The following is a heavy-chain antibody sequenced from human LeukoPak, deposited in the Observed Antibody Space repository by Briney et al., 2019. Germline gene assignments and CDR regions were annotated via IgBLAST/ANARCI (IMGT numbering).Heavy chain of an antibody. D-gene: IGHD1-14*01. CDR2: IYYSGST. CDR3: TSGTLSYYYMDV. V-gene: IGHV4-39*07. J-gene: IGHJ6*03. Sequence: SETLSPTCTVSGGSISSYYWSWIRQPPGKGLEWIGSIYYSGSTYYNPSLKSRVTISVDTSKNQFSLKLSSVTAADTAVYYCTSGTLSYYYMDVWGKGTTVTISS. CDR1: GGSISSYY.